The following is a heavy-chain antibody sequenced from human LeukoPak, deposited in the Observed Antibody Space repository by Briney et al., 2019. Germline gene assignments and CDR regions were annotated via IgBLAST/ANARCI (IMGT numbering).Heavy chain of an antibody. Sequence: GGSLRLSCAASGFTFSSYAMTWVRQAPGKGLEWVSSISDRDHNTYYADSVKGRFTISRDNSKNTLYLQMNSLRAEDTAVYYCAKKTWDSSAWYFFDYWGQGTLVTVSS. J-gene: IGHJ4*02. D-gene: IGHD3-22*01. V-gene: IGHV3-23*01. CDR2: ISDRDHNT. CDR1: GFTFSSYA. CDR3: AKKTWDSSAWYFFDY.